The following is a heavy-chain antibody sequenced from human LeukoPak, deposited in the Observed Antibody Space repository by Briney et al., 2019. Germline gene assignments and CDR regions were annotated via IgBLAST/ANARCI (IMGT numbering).Heavy chain of an antibody. J-gene: IGHJ4*02. CDR2: IKQDGSEK. CDR3: ARDVDY. V-gene: IGHV3-7*03. Sequence: GGSLRLSCAASGFTFSGYWMSWVRQAPGKGLEWVANIKQDGSEKYYVDSVKGRFTISRDNAKNSLYLQMNSLRAEDTAVYYCARDVDYWGQGTLVTVSS. CDR1: GFTFSGYW.